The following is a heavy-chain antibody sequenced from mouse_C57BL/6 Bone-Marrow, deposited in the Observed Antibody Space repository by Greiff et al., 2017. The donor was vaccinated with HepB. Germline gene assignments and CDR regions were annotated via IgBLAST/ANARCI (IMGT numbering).Heavy chain of an antibody. CDR2: ISDGGSYT. CDR3: ARYYDYDWAWFAY. D-gene: IGHD2-4*01. CDR1: GFTFSSYA. V-gene: IGHV5-4*01. J-gene: IGHJ3*01. Sequence: VQLKESGGGLVKPGGSLKLSCAASGFTFSSYAMSWVRQTPEKRLEWVATISDGGSYTYYPDNVKGRFTISRDNAKNNLYLQMSHLKSEDTAMYYCARYYDYDWAWFAYWGQGTLVTVSA.